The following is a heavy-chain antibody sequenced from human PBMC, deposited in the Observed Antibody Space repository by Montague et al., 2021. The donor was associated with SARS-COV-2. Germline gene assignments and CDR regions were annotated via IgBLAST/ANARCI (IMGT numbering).Heavy chain of an antibody. D-gene: IGHD3-10*01. CDR3: APLGFDSRSYYTPHNWFDP. CDR2: IYWDDDE. CDR1: GISLSTSGVG. Sequence: LALVTPTQTLTLTCTFSGISLSTSGVGVAWIRQPPGKALEWLALIYWDDDERYSPSMRSRLTITKDTSENQVVLRMTNMDPMDTATYYCAPLGFDSRSYYTPHNWFDPWGQGILVTVSS. V-gene: IGHV2-5*02. J-gene: IGHJ5*02.